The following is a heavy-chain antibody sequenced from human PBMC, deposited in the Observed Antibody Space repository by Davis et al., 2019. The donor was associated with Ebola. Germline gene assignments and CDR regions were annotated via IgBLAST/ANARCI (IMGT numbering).Heavy chain of an antibody. D-gene: IGHD3-3*01. Sequence: MPSETLSLTCAVYGGSFSGYYKSWIRQPPGKGLEWIGEINHSGSTNYNPSLKNRVTVAVDTSKNQLYLKMSSVTAAETAVYYCARFLYEFWSGYSPYFDYWGQGTLVTVSS. J-gene: IGHJ4*02. CDR3: ARFLYEFWSGYSPYFDY. V-gene: IGHV4-34*01. CDR2: INHSGST. CDR1: GGSFSGYY.